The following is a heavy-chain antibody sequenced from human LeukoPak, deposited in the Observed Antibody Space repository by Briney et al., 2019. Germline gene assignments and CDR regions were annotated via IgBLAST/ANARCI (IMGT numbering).Heavy chain of an antibody. CDR1: GFTFSSYA. CDR3: AKDLYSSGWFGDYYYYGMDV. Sequence: GSLRLSCAASGFTFSSYAMSWVRQAPGKGLEWVSAISGSGGSTYYADSVKGRFTISRDNSKNTLYLQMNSLRAEDTAVYYCAKDLYSSGWFGDYYYYGMDVWGQGTTVTVSS. J-gene: IGHJ6*02. V-gene: IGHV3-23*01. CDR2: ISGSGGST. D-gene: IGHD6-19*01.